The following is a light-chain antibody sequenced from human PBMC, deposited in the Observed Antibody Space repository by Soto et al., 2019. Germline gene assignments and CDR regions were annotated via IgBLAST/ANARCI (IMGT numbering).Light chain of an antibody. CDR2: EVS. CDR1: SSDIGAYDY. V-gene: IGLV2-8*01. CDR3: SSHGGANNFYV. J-gene: IGLJ1*01. Sequence: QSALTQPPSASGSPGQSVTISCTGTSSDIGAYDYVSWYQQHPGKVPKLMIYEVSKRPSGVPDRFSASKSGNTASLTVSGRQADDEADYYCSSHGGANNFYVFGTGTKLTVL.